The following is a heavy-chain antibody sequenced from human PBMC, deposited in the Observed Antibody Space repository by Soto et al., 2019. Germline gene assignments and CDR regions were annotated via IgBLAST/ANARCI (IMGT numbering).Heavy chain of an antibody. CDR3: ARPGRVDYGDYGANDY. J-gene: IGHJ4*02. CDR1: GYRFNTYW. Sequence: EVQLVQSGAEVKKPGESLKISCKGSGYRFNTYWIVWVRQMPGKGLEWMGIIYPDDSDTRYSPSFQGQVTISADKSISTAYLQWNSLKASDTAMYYCARPGRVDYGDYGANDYWGQGTLVTVSS. V-gene: IGHV5-51*01. D-gene: IGHD4-17*01. CDR2: IYPDDSDT.